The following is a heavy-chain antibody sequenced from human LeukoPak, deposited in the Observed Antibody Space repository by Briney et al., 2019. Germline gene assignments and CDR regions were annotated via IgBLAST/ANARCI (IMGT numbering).Heavy chain of an antibody. CDR3: ARDLLAVAGGEDY. CDR1: GYSISSGYY. D-gene: IGHD6-19*01. V-gene: IGHV4-38-2*02. CDR2: IYHSGST. J-gene: IGHJ4*02. Sequence: PSETLSLTCTVSGYSISSGYYWGWIRQPPGKGLEWIGSIYHSGSTYYNPSLKSRVTISVDTSKNQFSLKLSSVTAADTAVYYCARDLLAVAGGEDYWGQGTLVTVSS.